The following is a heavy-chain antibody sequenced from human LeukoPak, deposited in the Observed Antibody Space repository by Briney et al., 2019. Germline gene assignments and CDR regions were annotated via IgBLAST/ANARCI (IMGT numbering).Heavy chain of an antibody. CDR2: IYYSGST. V-gene: IGHV4-39*01. Sequence: SETLSLTCTVSGASFSSSTYYWGWIRQPPGKGLEWIGSIYYSGSTYYNPSLKSRVTMSVDTSKNQFSLKLSSVTAADTAVYYCARHAGGISATGTRPFDYWARESWSPSPQ. CDR3: ARHAGGISATGTRPFDY. J-gene: IGHJ4*02. D-gene: IGHD6-13*01. CDR1: GASFSSSTYY.